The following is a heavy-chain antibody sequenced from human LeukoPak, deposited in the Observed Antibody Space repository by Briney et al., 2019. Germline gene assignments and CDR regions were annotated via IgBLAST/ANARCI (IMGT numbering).Heavy chain of an antibody. D-gene: IGHD3-3*01. CDR2: INHSGST. J-gene: IGHJ5*02. V-gene: IGHV4-34*01. Sequence: SETLSLTCAVYGGSFSGYYWSWIRQPPGKGLEWIGEINHSGSTNYNPSLKSRVTISVDTSKNQFSLKLSSVTAADTAVYYCARGKKNLTVTIFGVVILPKYNWFDPWGQGTLVTVSS. CDR3: ARGKKNLTVTIFGVVILPKYNWFDP. CDR1: GGSFSGYY.